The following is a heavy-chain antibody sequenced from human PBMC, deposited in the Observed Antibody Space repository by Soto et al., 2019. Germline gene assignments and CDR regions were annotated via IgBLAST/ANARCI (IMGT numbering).Heavy chain of an antibody. D-gene: IGHD3-9*01. V-gene: IGHV3-21*01. CDR2: ISSSSSYI. Sequence: GGSLRLSCAASGFTFSSYSMNWVRQAPGKGLEWVSSISSSSSYIYYADSVKGRFTISRDNAKNSLYLQMNSLRAEDTAVYYCARDPVLRYFDNPTLGAEYYYYGIGVWGQGTTVTVSS. J-gene: IGHJ6*02. CDR1: GFTFSSYS. CDR3: ARDPVLRYFDNPTLGAEYYYYGIGV.